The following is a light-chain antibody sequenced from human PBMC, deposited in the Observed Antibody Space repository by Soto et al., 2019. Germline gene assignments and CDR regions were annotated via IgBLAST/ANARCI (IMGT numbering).Light chain of an antibody. CDR2: EVS. CDR1: SSDVGSDNL. V-gene: IGLV2-23*02. J-gene: IGLJ1*01. Sequence: QSALTQPASVSGSPGQSITISCTGTSSDVGSDNLVSWYQQHPGKAPKFIIYEVSQRPAGVSYRFSGSKSGNTAYLTISGLQAEDEADYYCCSYAGSITYVFGPGTKLTVL. CDR3: CSYAGSITYV.